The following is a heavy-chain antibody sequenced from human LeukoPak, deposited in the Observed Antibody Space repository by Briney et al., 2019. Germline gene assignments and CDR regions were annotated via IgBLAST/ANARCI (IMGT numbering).Heavy chain of an antibody. D-gene: IGHD3-10*01. Sequence: GGSLRLSCAASGLTFSSYPMSWVRQAPGKGLEWVSAISDSGGTTYYADSVKGRFTISRDNSKNTLYLQMNILRAEDTAVYYCAKRLYYIVAVDPWGQGTLVTVSS. J-gene: IGHJ5*02. V-gene: IGHV3-23*01. CDR2: ISDSGGTT. CDR3: AKRLYYIVAVDP. CDR1: GLTFSSYP.